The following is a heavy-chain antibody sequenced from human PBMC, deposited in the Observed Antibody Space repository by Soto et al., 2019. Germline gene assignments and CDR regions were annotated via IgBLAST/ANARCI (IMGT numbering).Heavy chain of an antibody. D-gene: IGHD3-3*01. CDR2: IVPMFGTA. J-gene: IGHJ5*02. CDR1: GGTFGNSA. CDR3: ARNGDPQSAFWSGPLGGGRFEP. Sequence: QVQLVQSGAEVKKPGSSVNVSCKTSGGTFGNSAVTWVRQAPGQGLEWLGGIVPMFGTANYAQKFQGRVTITADESTIPACMKLNSLKADDTAVYYCARNGDPQSAFWSGPLGGGRFEPWGQGTLVTVSS. V-gene: IGHV1-69*12.